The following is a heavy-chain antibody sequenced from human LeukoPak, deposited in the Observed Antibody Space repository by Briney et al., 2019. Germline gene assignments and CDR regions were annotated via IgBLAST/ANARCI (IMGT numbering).Heavy chain of an antibody. CDR3: ARGSDVIAVAGTFDYYMDV. D-gene: IGHD6-19*01. CDR1: GGSISSSSYY. V-gene: IGHV4-39*07. CDR2: IYHSGST. J-gene: IGHJ6*03. Sequence: PSETLSLTCTVSGGSISSSSYYWGWIRQPPGKGLEWIGEIYHSGSTSYNPSLKSRVTISADKSKNQFSLKLSSVTAADTAVYYCARGSDVIAVAGTFDYYMDVWGKGTTVTVSS.